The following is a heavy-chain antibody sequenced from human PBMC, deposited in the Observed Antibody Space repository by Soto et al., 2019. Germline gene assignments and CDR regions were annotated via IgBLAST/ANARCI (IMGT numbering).Heavy chain of an antibody. V-gene: IGHV3-13*01. CDR1: GFTFSRYD. Sequence: GGSLRLSCAASGFTFSRYDMHWVRQATGKGLEWVSAIGTAGDTYYPGSVKGRFTISRENAKNSLYLQMNSLRAEDTAVYYCARDLSSSSGMDVWGQGTTVTVSS. D-gene: IGHD6-6*01. CDR3: ARDLSSSSGMDV. J-gene: IGHJ6*02. CDR2: IGTAGDT.